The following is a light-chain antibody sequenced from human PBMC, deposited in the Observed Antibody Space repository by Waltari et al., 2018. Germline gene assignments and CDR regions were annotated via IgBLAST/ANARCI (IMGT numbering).Light chain of an antibody. J-gene: IGLJ2*01. CDR2: GNN. V-gene: IGLV1-40*01. Sequence: QSALTPPPSLSGAPGQRVTISCPGSSANIGAGFAVHWYQQLPGTAPKLLIFGNNNRPSGVPDRFSGSKSGTSASLAITGLQAEDEADYYCQSYDSSLFVVFGGGTKLTVL. CDR3: QSYDSSLFVV. CDR1: SANIGAGFA.